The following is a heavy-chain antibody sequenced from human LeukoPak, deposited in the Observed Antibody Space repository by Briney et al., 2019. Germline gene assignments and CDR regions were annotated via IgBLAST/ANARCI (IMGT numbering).Heavy chain of an antibody. V-gene: IGHV3-64*01. CDR1: GFSFSRYA. CDR2: INTNGGNT. CDR3: TRARTGPFDI. Sequence: GGSLRLSCAASGFSFSRYAIHWVRQGPGKGLQYVAAINTNGGNTYYANSVKGRFTIFRDNSKNTVYLQMDGLRFEDMGLYYCTRARTGPFDIWGRGTMVTVSS. J-gene: IGHJ3*02.